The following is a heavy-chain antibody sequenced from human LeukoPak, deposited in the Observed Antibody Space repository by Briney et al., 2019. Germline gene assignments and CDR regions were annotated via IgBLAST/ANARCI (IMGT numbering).Heavy chain of an antibody. Sequence: ASQTLSFTCTVSGGSTSSGSYYWSWIRQPAGKGLEWIGRIYTSGSTNYNPSLKSRVTISVDTSKNQFSLKLSSATAADTAVYYCARDSSYGLEYDYWGQGTLVTVSS. V-gene: IGHV4-61*02. CDR3: ARDSSYGLEYDY. CDR2: IYTSGST. J-gene: IGHJ4*02. CDR1: GGSTSSGSYY. D-gene: IGHD5-18*01.